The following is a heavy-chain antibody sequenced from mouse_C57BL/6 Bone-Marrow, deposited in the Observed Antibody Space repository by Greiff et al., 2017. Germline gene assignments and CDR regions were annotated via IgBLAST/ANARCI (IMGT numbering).Heavy chain of an antibody. CDR1: GYTFTSYW. CDR2: IHPNSGST. Sequence: VQLHQSGAELVKPGASVKLSCKASGYTFTSYWMHWVKQRPGQGLEWIGMIHPNSGSTNYNEKFKSKATLTVDKSSSTAYMQLSSLTSEDSAVYYCARGAYYRGYFDVWGTGTTVTVSS. CDR3: ARGAYYRGYFDV. J-gene: IGHJ1*03. V-gene: IGHV1-64*01. D-gene: IGHD2-12*01.